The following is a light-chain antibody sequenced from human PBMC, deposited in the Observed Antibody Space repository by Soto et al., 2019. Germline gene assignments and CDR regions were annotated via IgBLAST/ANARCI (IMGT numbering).Light chain of an antibody. CDR2: GTS. V-gene: IGLV1-40*01. Sequence: QLVLTQPPSVSGAPGQRVTISCTGSSSDIGATDDIHWYQQLPGTAPRLLIYGTSHRPSGVPDRFSGSKSDTSASLAVTGLQAEDEAYYYCQSFDRTLSAWVFGGGTQLTVL. CDR3: QSFDRTLSAWV. J-gene: IGLJ3*02. CDR1: SSDIGATDD.